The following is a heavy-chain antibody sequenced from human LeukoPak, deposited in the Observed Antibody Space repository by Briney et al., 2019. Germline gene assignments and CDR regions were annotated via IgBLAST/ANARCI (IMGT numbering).Heavy chain of an antibody. CDR1: GFTFSSYA. V-gene: IGHV3-30-3*01. Sequence: PGGSLRLSCAASGFTFSSYAMHWVRQAPGKGLEWVAVISYGGSNKYYADSVKGRFTISRDNSKNTLYLQMNSLRAEDTAVYYCARARSGYLLYYFDYWGQGTLVTVSS. D-gene: IGHD3-3*01. J-gene: IGHJ4*02. CDR2: ISYGGSNK. CDR3: ARARSGYLLYYFDY.